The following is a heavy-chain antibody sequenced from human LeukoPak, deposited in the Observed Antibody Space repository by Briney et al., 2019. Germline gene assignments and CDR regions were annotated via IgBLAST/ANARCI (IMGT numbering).Heavy chain of an antibody. D-gene: IGHD5-12*01. CDR1: GYTFTSYA. V-gene: IGHV1-3*01. J-gene: IGHJ4*02. Sequence: ASVKVSCKASGYTFTSYAMHWVRQAPGQRLGWMGWINAGNGNTKYSQKFQGKVTITRDTSASTAYMELSSLRSADTAVYYCARAPASYSGYDYYFDYWGQGTLVTVSS. CDR3: ARAPASYSGYDYYFDY. CDR2: INAGNGNT.